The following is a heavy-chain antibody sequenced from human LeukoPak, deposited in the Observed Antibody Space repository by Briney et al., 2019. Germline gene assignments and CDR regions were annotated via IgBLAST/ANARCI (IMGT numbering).Heavy chain of an antibody. CDR1: GYTFTSYD. CDR3: ARDYYDSSGPNYYYYMDV. J-gene: IGHJ6*03. D-gene: IGHD3-22*01. CDR2: MNPNSGNT. Sequence: ASVKVSCKASGYTFTSYDISWVRQATGQGLEWMGWMNPNSGNTGYAQEFQGRVTMTRNTSISTAYMELSSLRSEDTAVYYCARDYYDSSGPNYYYYMDVWGKGTTVTVSS. V-gene: IGHV1-8*01.